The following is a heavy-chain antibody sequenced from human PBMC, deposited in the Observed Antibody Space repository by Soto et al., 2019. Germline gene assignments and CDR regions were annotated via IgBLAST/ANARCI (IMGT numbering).Heavy chain of an antibody. CDR3: AKNTYYYDSSAYLDY. CDR1: GFTFSSYG. Sequence: GGSLRLSCAASGFTFSSYGMHWVRQAPGKGLEWVAVISYDGSNKYYADSVKGRFTISRDNSKNTLYLQMNSLRAEDTAVYYCAKNTYYYDSSAYLDYWGQGTLVTVSS. D-gene: IGHD3-22*01. J-gene: IGHJ4*02. V-gene: IGHV3-30*18. CDR2: ISYDGSNK.